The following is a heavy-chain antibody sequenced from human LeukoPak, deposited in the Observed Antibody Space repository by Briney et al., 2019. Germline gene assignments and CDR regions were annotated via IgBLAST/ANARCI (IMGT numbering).Heavy chain of an antibody. CDR1: GVSISSYY. Sequence: PSETLSLTCTVSGVSISSYYWIWIRQPPGKGLEWIGDIHYSGRANYNPSLKSRVTTSLDTSKNQVSLKLSSVTAADTAVYYCARPQTMGSSSPLGYWGQGTLVTVSS. V-gene: IGHV4-59*01. CDR3: ARPQTMGSSSPLGY. D-gene: IGHD2-2*01. CDR2: IHYSGRA. J-gene: IGHJ4*02.